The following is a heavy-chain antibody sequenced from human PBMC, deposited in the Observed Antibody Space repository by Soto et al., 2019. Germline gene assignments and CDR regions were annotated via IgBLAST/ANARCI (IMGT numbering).Heavy chain of an antibody. D-gene: IGHD6-19*01. CDR1: GGSISSGGYY. V-gene: IGHV4-31*03. CDR2: IYYSGST. J-gene: IGHJ3*02. Sequence: QVQLQESGPGLVKPSQTLSLTCTVSGGSISSGGYYWSWIRQHPGKGLEWIGYIYYSGSTYYNPSLKSRVTISVDTSNNQFSLKLSSVTAADTAVYYCARDRPVAGNQASNAFDIWGQGTMVTVSS. CDR3: ARDRPVAGNQASNAFDI.